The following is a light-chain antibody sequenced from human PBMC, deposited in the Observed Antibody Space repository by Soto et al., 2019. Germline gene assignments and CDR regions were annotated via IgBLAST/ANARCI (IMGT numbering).Light chain of an antibody. CDR2: GAF. CDR1: QSVSSNY. Sequence: EVVMTQSPATLSVSPGESATLSCRASQSVSSNYLAWYQQKPGQAPRLLIYGAFSRATGIPDRFSGSGSGTDFTLTISSLEPEDFAVYYCQQRFGTFGPGTKVDIK. V-gene: IGKV3D-20*02. J-gene: IGKJ3*01. CDR3: QQRFGT.